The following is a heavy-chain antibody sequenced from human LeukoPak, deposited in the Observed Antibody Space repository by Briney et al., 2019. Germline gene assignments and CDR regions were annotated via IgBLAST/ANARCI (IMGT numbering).Heavy chain of an antibody. Sequence: KGGESLKISCKGSGYSFTSYWISWVRQMPGKGLEWMGRIDPSDSYTNYGPSFQGHVTISADKSISTAYLQWSSLKASDTAMYYCARRCSSSSCPFEYWGQGTLVTVSS. CDR3: ARRCSSSSCPFEY. J-gene: IGHJ4*02. D-gene: IGHD2-2*01. CDR2: IDPSDSYT. CDR1: GYSFTSYW. V-gene: IGHV5-10-1*01.